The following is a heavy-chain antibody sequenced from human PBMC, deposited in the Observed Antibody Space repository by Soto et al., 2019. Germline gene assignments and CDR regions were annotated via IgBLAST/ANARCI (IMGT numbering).Heavy chain of an antibody. CDR3: ARLASPACAVYGSGRDCYYYYYYMDV. CDR1: GYSFTSYW. Sequence: PGESLKISCKGSGYSFTSYWIGWVRQMPGKGLEWMGIIYPGDSDTRYSPSFQGQVTISADKSISTAYLQWSSLKASDTAMYYCARLASPACAVYGSGRDCYYYYYYMDVWGKGTTVTVSS. D-gene: IGHD3-10*01. J-gene: IGHJ6*03. V-gene: IGHV5-51*01. CDR2: IYPGDSDT.